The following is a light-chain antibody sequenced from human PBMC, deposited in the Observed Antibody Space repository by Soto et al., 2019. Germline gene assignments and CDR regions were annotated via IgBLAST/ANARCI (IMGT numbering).Light chain of an antibody. Sequence: QSALTQPASVSGSPGQSITISCTGTSSDVGGYNYLSWYQHHPGKAPRAMIYEVSNRPSAVSNRFAGSKSGNTASLTISGLQAEDEADYFCSSYTTSGTPVFGGGTKLTVL. CDR3: SSYTTSGTPV. CDR1: SSDVGGYNY. CDR2: EVS. V-gene: IGLV2-14*01. J-gene: IGLJ3*02.